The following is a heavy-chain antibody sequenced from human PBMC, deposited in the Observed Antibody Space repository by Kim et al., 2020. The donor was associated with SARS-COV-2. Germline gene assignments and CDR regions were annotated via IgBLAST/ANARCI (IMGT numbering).Heavy chain of an antibody. V-gene: IGHV3-23*01. Sequence: GGSLRLSCAASGFTFSSYAMSWVRQAPGKGLEWVSAISGSGGSTYYADSVKGRFTISRDNSKNTLYLQMNSLRAEDTAVYYCAKSVLVVVAAKPEYDAFDIWGQGTMVTVSS. CDR2: ISGSGGST. CDR1: GFTFSSYA. D-gene: IGHD2-15*01. J-gene: IGHJ3*02. CDR3: AKSVLVVVAAKPEYDAFDI.